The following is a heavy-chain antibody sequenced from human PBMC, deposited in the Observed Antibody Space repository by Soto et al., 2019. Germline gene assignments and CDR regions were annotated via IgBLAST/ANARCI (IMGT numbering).Heavy chain of an antibody. CDR3: AHRDGIVSDWYFDL. Sequence: QITLKESGPTLVKPTQTLTLTCTFSGFSLSTSGVGVGWIRQPPGKALEWLALIYWNDDKRYSPSLKSRLTITKDTSQNQVVLTMTNMDPVDTATYYCAHRDGIVSDWYFDLWGRGTLVTVSS. D-gene: IGHD2-21*01. V-gene: IGHV2-5*01. CDR2: IYWNDDK. J-gene: IGHJ2*01. CDR1: GFSLSTSGVG.